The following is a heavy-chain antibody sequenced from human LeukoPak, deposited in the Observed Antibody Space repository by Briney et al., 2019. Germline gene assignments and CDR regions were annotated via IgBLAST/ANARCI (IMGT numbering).Heavy chain of an antibody. CDR3: ATYYDILTGPPDAFDI. Sequence: GESLKISCKGSGYSFTSYWIGWVRQMPGKGLEWMGIIYPGDSDTRYSPSFQGQVTISADKSISTAYLQWSSLKASDTAMYYCATYYDILTGPPDAFDIWGQETMVTVSS. CDR2: IYPGDSDT. CDR1: GYSFTSYW. D-gene: IGHD3-9*01. J-gene: IGHJ3*02. V-gene: IGHV5-51*01.